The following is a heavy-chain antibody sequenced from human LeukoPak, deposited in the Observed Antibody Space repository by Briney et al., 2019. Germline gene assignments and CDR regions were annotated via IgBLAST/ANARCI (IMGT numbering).Heavy chain of an antibody. J-gene: IGHJ4*02. CDR2: IYYSGST. Sequence: PSETLSLTCTVSGGSISSYYWSWIRQPPGKGLEWIGYIYYSGSTNYNPSLKSRVTISVDTSKNQFSLKLSSVTAADTAVYYCARGGHSSSWYRWYYFDYWGQGTLVTVSS. V-gene: IGHV4-59*01. CDR1: GGSISSYY. D-gene: IGHD6-13*01. CDR3: ARGGHSSSWYRWYYFDY.